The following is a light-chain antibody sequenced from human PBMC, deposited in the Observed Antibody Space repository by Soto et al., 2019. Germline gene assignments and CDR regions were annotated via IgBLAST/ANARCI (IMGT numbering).Light chain of an antibody. J-gene: IGKJ4*01. Sequence: EIVMTQATATLYVNPGERATLCCRARQNSRSDLAWYQQKPGQAPRLLLYGASSRATGIPARFSVSGSGTDFTLTISCLESEDFAVNYGQQSGTDLLTFGGGT. CDR3: QQSGTDLLT. V-gene: IGKV3-15*01. CDR1: QNSRSD. CDR2: GAS.